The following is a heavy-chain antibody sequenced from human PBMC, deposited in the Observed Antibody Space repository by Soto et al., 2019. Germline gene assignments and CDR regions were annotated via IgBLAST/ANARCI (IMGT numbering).Heavy chain of an antibody. D-gene: IGHD3-10*01. CDR3: AKDAVAYNGEWDWFDL. CDR1: GFTFKNFA. Sequence: GGSLRLSCVASGFTFKNFAVSWVRQAPGKGMEWVSAIGGSGSSANYADSVKGRFTVSRDDSKSTLYLQMSGLRVDDTALYYCAKDAVAYNGEWDWFDLWGQRTLVTVSS. J-gene: IGHJ5*02. V-gene: IGHV3-23*01. CDR2: IGGSGSSA.